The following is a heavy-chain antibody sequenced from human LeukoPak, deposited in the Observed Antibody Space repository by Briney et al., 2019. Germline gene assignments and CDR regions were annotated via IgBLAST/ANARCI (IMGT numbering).Heavy chain of an antibody. J-gene: IGHJ4*02. CDR1: GGTFTSYA. D-gene: IGHD6-13*01. Sequence: ASVKVSCKASGGTFTSYAISWVRQAPGQGLEWMGGIIPIFGTANYAQKFQGRVTITADESTSTAYMELSSLRSEDTAVYRCARDGGGAAAGPFGYWGQGTLVTVSS. V-gene: IGHV1-69*01. CDR2: IIPIFGTA. CDR3: ARDGGGAAAGPFGY.